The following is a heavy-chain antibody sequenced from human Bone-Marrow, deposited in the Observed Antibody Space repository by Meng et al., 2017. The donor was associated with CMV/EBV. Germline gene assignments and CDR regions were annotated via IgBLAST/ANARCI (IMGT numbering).Heavy chain of an antibody. Sequence: GESLKISCAASGFTFSSYAMHWVRQAPGKGLEWVAFISYDGSNKYYADSVKGRFTISRDSSKNTLYLQMNSLRAEDTAVYYCARDSDYSNYNWFDPWGQGTLVTVSS. V-gene: IGHV3-30-3*01. J-gene: IGHJ5*02. CDR1: GFTFSSYA. CDR2: ISYDGSNK. D-gene: IGHD4-11*01. CDR3: ARDSDYSNYNWFDP.